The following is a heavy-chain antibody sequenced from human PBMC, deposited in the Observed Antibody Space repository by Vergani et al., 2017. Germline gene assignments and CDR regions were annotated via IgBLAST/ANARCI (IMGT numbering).Heavy chain of an antibody. J-gene: IGHJ4*02. CDR3: ARGRYCSTTSCYGVIYFDY. V-gene: IGHV4-30-4*08. CDR2: IYYSGNT. Sequence: QVQLQESGPGLVKPSQTLSLPCSVSGGPISSGDYYWSWIRQSPGKGLEWIGYIYYSGNTHYNPALKSRITISVDTSKNQFSLQLSSVTAADTAVYYCARGRYCSTTSCYGVIYFDYWGLGTLVTVSS. CDR1: GGPISSGDYY. D-gene: IGHD2-2*01.